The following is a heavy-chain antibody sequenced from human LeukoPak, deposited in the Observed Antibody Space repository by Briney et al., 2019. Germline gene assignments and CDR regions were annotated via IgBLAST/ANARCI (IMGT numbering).Heavy chain of an antibody. J-gene: IGHJ4*02. V-gene: IGHV3-30*02. CDR2: IRYDGNNK. D-gene: IGHD3-9*01. CDR1: GFTFSTYG. Sequence: GGSLRLSCAASGFTFSTYGMHWVRQAPGKGLAWVAFIRYDGNNKFYADSVKGRFTISRDNSKNTLYLQMNSLRPEDTAVYYCARDRHVYYDILTGYASYFEYWGQGALVTVSS. CDR3: ARDRHVYYDILTGYASYFEY.